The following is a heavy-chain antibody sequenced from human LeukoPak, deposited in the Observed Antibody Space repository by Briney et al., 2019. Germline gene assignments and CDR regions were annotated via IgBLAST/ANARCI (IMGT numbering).Heavy chain of an antibody. Sequence: GGSLRLSCAASGFTFGIYWMRSVLHSPEKGLLWVSRIDNIGRDTIYADSVKGRFTISRDNTRNTLHLQLGSLRVEDTAIYYCARGGGDHAFDIWGQGTMVTVSS. D-gene: IGHD2-21*02. J-gene: IGHJ3*02. V-gene: IGHV3-74*01. CDR1: GFTFGIYW. CDR3: ARGGGDHAFDI. CDR2: IDNIGRDT.